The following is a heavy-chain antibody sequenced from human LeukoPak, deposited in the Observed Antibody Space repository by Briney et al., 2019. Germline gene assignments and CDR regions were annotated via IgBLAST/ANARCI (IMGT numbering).Heavy chain of an antibody. J-gene: IGHJ4*02. CDR2: ITWDGGST. CDR3: ARDRGLYSSGWYLDY. Sequence: GGSLRLSCVGSGFTFGEYGMHWVRQVPGKGLEWVCHITWDGGSTYYAGSVKGRFTISRDNAKNSLYLQMNSLRAEDTAVYYCARDRGLYSSGWYLDYWGQGTLVTVSS. CDR1: GFTFGEYG. D-gene: IGHD6-19*01. V-gene: IGHV3-43D*03.